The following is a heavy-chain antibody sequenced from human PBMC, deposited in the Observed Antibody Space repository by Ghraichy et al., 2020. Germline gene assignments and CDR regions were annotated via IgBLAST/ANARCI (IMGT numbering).Heavy chain of an antibody. CDR1: GGSFSSYY. CDR2: INHSRST. J-gene: IGHJ4*02. CDR3: ARSPRGRNGYAASRD. Sequence: SETLSLTCAVYGGSFSSYYWSWFRQPPGKGLSWIGDINHSRSTNYNPSLKSRVTMSVDTSKNQFSLHLNSVTAADTAVYYCARSPRGRNGYAASRDWSQGTPVTVSS. D-gene: IGHD5-12*01. V-gene: IGHV4-34*01.